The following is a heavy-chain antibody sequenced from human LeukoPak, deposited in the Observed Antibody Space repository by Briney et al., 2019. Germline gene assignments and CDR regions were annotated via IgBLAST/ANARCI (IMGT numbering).Heavy chain of an antibody. CDR3: AKDQYGEAFDI. Sequence: PGGSLRLSCAASGFTFSSYGMHWVRQAPGKGLEWVAVIWYDGSNKYYADSVKGRFTISRDNSKNTLYLQMNGLRAEDTAVYYCAKDQYGEAFDIWGPGTMVTVSS. V-gene: IGHV3-33*06. J-gene: IGHJ3*02. D-gene: IGHD4-17*01. CDR1: GFTFSSYG. CDR2: IWYDGSNK.